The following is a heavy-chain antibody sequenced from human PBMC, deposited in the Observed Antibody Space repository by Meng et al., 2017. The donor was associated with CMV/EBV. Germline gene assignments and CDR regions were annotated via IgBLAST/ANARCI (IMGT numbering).Heavy chain of an antibody. Sequence: GESLQISCPASGFTFGAYAMSWVRQAPGKGLEWVGFIRSKAYGGTTAYAASVKGRFTISRDDSKSIAYLQMNSLKTEDTAVYYCTRDRDLYYYDSSGYYGEAFDIWGQGTMVTVSS. D-gene: IGHD3-22*01. CDR1: GFTFGAYA. J-gene: IGHJ3*02. CDR3: TRDRDLYYYDSSGYYGEAFDI. CDR2: IRSKAYGGTT. V-gene: IGHV3-49*04.